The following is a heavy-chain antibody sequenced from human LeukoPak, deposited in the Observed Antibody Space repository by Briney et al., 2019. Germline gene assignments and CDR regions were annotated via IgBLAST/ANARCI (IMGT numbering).Heavy chain of an antibody. J-gene: IGHJ4*02. CDR3: ARVGLGRIAARPRVYYFDY. Sequence: ASVKVSCKASGYTFTGYYMHWVRQAPGQGLEWMGWINPNSGGTNYAQKFQGRVTMTRDTSISTAYMELSRLRSEDTAVYYCARVGLGRIAARPRVYYFDYWGQGTLVTVPS. V-gene: IGHV1-2*02. CDR2: INPNSGGT. CDR1: GYTFTGYY. D-gene: IGHD6-6*01.